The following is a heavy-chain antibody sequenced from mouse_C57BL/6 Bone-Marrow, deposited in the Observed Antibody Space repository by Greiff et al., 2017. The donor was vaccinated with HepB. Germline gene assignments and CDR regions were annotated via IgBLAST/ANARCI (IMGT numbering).Heavy chain of an antibody. CDR1: GYTFTSYD. J-gene: IGHJ1*03. CDR2: IYPRDGST. V-gene: IGHV1-85*01. Sequence: VQLKESGPELVKPGASVKLSCKASGYTFTSYDINWVKQRPGQGLEWIGWIYPRDGSTKYNEKFKGKATLTVDTSSSTAYMELHSLTSEDSAVYFCASNWGNWYFDVWGTGTTVTVSS. D-gene: IGHD4-1*01. CDR3: ASNWGNWYFDV.